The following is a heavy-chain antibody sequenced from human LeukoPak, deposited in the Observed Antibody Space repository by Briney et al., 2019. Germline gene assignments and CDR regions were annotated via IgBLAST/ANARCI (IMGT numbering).Heavy chain of an antibody. CDR1: GGSISSGDYY. CDR3: ARPYYYDSRIDP. D-gene: IGHD3-22*01. CDR2: MYYSGST. Sequence: SQTLSLTCTVSGGSISSGDYYWSWIRQPPGKGLEWIAYMYYSGSTYYNPSLKSRVTMSADTSKNQLSLKLSSVTAADTAVYYCARPYYYDSRIDPWGQGILDTVSS. J-gene: IGHJ5*02. V-gene: IGHV4-30-4*01.